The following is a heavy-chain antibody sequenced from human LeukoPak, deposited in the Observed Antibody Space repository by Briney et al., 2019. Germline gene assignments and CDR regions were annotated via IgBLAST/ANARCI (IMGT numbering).Heavy chain of an antibody. Sequence: ASVKVSCKASGYTFTSYGISWVRQGPGQGLEWMGWISAYNGNTNYAQKLQGRVTMTTDTSTSTAYMELRSLRSDDTAVYYCARSQWELLSGGGPALDYWGQGTLVTVSS. V-gene: IGHV1-18*01. D-gene: IGHD1-26*01. J-gene: IGHJ4*02. CDR2: ISAYNGNT. CDR3: ARSQWELLSGGGPALDY. CDR1: GYTFTSYG.